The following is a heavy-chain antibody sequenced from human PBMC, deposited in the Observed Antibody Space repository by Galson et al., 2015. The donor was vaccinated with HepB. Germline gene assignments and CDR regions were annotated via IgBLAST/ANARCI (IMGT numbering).Heavy chain of an antibody. Sequence: CAISGDSVSSNSAAWNWIRQSPSRGLEWLGRTYYRSKWYNDYAVSVKSRITINPDTSKNQFSLQLNSVTPEDTAVYYCARVFPAAGMDAFDIWGQWTMVTVSS. CDR3: ARVFPAAGMDAFDI. V-gene: IGHV6-1*01. J-gene: IGHJ3*02. CDR1: GDSVSSNSAA. CDR2: TYYRSKWYN. D-gene: IGHD6-13*01.